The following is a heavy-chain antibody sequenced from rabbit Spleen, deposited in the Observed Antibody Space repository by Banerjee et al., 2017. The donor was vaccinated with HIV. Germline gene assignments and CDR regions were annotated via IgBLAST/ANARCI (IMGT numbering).Heavy chain of an antibody. CDR2: IVSGSGNT. V-gene: IGHV1S45*01. J-gene: IGHJ4*01. CDR3: AREDTYGYAGYDL. CDR1: GFSFSSSDW. D-gene: IGHD6-1*01. Sequence: QEQLVESGGGLVTPGASLTLTCTASGFSFSSSDWICWVRQAPGKGLEWIGCIVSGSGNTYFATWAKGRFTMSKSSSTTVDLKMTSLTAADTATYFCAREDTYGYAGYDLWGQGTLVTVS.